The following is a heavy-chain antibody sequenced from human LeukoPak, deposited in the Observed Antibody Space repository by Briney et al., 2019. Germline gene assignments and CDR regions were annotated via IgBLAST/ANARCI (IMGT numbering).Heavy chain of an antibody. CDR3: ARDGGIVGATGYYYYMDV. CDR1: GFTFSSYG. V-gene: IGHV3-30*02. CDR2: IRYDGSNK. Sequence: GGSLRLSCAASGFTFSSYGMHWVRQAPGKGLEWVAFIRYDGSNKYYADSVKGRFTISRDNSKNTLYLQMNSLRAEDTAVYYCARDGGIVGATGYYYYMDVWGKGTTVTVSS. D-gene: IGHD1-26*01. J-gene: IGHJ6*03.